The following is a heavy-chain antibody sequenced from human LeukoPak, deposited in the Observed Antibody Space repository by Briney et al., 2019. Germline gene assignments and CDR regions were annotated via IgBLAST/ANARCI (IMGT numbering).Heavy chain of an antibody. CDR1: GGTFSSYA. D-gene: IGHD3-3*01. J-gene: IGHJ5*02. CDR2: IIPIFGTA. CDR3: ASHADYDFWSGYYSYNWFDP. Sequence: GASVKASCKASGGTFSSYAISWVRQAPGQGLEWMGRIIPIFGTANYAQKFQGRVTITTDESTSTAYMELSSLRSEDTAVYYCASHADYDFWSGYYSYNWFDPWGQGTLVTVSS. V-gene: IGHV1-69*05.